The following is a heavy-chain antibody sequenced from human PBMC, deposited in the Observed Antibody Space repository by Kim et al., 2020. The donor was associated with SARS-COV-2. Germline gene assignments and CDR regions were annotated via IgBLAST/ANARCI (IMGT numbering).Heavy chain of an antibody. CDR1: GGFINSYY. J-gene: IGHJ5*02. V-gene: IGHV4-59*01. CDR2: VHYTGT. Sequence: SETLSLTCSVSGGFINSYYWSWIRQSPGKRLEWIGYVHYTGTKYNPSLMSRVTISLDTPNNQVSLKLTSVTAADTGVYYCARRDNNNGYYFPWGQGTLVTVSS. CDR3: ARRDNNNGYYFP. D-gene: IGHD3-22*01.